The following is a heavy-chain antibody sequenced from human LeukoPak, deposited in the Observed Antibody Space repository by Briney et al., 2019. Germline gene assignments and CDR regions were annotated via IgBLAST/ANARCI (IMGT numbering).Heavy chain of an antibody. CDR1: GFTFSGSA. J-gene: IGHJ4*02. CDR3: XXXXXXXXXXXSGYYYYFDY. Sequence: PGGSLRLSCAASGFTFSGSAMHWVRQASGKGLEWVGRIRSKANSYATAYAASVKGRFTISRDDSKSTAYLQMNSLKTEDTAVYXXXXXXXXXXXXXSGYYYYFDYWGQGTLVTVSS. D-gene: IGHD3-22*01. V-gene: IGHV3-73*01. CDR2: IRSKANSYAT.